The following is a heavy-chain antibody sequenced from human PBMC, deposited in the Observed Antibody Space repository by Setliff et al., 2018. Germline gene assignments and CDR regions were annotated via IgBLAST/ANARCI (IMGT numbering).Heavy chain of an antibody. CDR1: GGSISSGNYY. Sequence: PSETLSLTCTVSGGSISSGNYYWSWIRQPAGKGLEWIGHIQTSGTTNYNPSLKSRVTISVDTSKNQFSLKLSSVTTADTAVYYCARRPHYYDGSAYYYFFDYWGQGTLVTVSS. J-gene: IGHJ4*02. D-gene: IGHD3-22*01. CDR3: ARRPHYYDGSAYYYFFDY. V-gene: IGHV4-61*09. CDR2: IQTSGTT.